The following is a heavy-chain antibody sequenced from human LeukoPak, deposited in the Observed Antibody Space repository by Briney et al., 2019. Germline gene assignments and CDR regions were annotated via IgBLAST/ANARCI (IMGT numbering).Heavy chain of an antibody. V-gene: IGHV1-2*02. J-gene: IGHJ4*02. CDR3: ARVGYYDSSGYYYPTLYYFDY. Sequence: ASVKVSCKASGYTFTGYYMHWVRQAPGQGLEWMGWINPNSGGTNYAQKFQGRVTMTRDTSISTAYMELSRLRSDDTAVYYCARVGYYDSSGYYYPTLYYFDYWGQGTLVIVSS. D-gene: IGHD3-22*01. CDR1: GYTFTGYY. CDR2: INPNSGGT.